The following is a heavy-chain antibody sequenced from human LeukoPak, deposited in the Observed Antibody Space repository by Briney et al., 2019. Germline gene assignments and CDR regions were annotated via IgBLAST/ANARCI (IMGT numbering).Heavy chain of an antibody. CDR1: GFTFSSYW. CDR2: ISNDETTT. CDR3: ARDYCSSTSCYGTSGY. J-gene: IGHJ4*02. D-gene: IGHD2-2*01. Sequence: GRSLRLSCAASGFTFSSYWMHWVRQAPGKGLVWVSRISNDETTTSYADSVKGRFTISRDNAKNTLYLQMNSLRAEDTAVYYCARDYCSSTSCYGTSGYWGQGTLVTVSS. V-gene: IGHV3-74*01.